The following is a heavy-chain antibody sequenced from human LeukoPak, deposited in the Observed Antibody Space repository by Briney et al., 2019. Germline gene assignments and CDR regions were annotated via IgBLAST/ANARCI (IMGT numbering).Heavy chain of an antibody. CDR3: ARDSGSSGWDPTSFLDY. CDR2: INTNSGGA. CDR1: GYTFTNYN. Sequence: ATVKVSCKTSGYTFTNYNIIWVRQAPGQGLEWMGWINTNSGGANSAQKFLGRVSMTRDTSISTVYMDLTSLRSDDTAVYYCARDSGSSGWDPTSFLDYWGRGTLVAVCS. D-gene: IGHD6-19*01. V-gene: IGHV1-2*02. J-gene: IGHJ4*02.